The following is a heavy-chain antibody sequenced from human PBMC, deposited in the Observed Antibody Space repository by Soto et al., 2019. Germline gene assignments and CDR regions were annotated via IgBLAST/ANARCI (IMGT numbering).Heavy chain of an antibody. D-gene: IGHD6-13*01. J-gene: IGHJ5*02. V-gene: IGHV5-10-1*01. Sequence: PGESLKISCKGSGYSFTNYWISWVRRMPGKGLEWMGNIDPVDSYTNYGPSFQGHDTFSVDTSISTAYLQWSSLKASDTAMYYCARIESIARNWFDPWGQGTLVTVSS. CDR1: GYSFTNYW. CDR3: ARIESIARNWFDP. CDR2: IDPVDSYT.